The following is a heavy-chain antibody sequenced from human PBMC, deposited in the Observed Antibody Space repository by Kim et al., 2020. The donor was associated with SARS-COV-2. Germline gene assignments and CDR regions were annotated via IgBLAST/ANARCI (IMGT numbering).Heavy chain of an antibody. CDR1: GLSVSSYA. CDR3: ARPAVVSADWYFDL. CDR2: MSYDGSSE. D-gene: IGHD3-22*01. J-gene: IGHJ2*01. Sequence: GGSLRLSCAASGLSVSSYAMHWVRQAPGRGLEWVALMSYDGSSEFYADPVKGRFTISRDNAKNTLYLQLSSLRTEDTAVYYCARPAVVSADWYFDLWGRGTLVSVSS. V-gene: IGHV3-30*04.